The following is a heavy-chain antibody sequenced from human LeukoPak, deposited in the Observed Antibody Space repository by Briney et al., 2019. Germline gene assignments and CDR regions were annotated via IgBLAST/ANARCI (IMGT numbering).Heavy chain of an antibody. D-gene: IGHD5-12*01. J-gene: IGHJ4*02. CDR3: ARVGLSGYDYHGDY. CDR1: GNYW. V-gene: IGHV3-74*01. CDR2: INSDGSWT. Sequence: PGGSLRLSCAASGNYWMHWVRQAPGKGLVGVSHINSDGSWTGYADSVKGRFTISRDNAKNTLYLQMNSLRAEDTAVYYCARVGLSGYDYHGDYWGQGTLVTVSS.